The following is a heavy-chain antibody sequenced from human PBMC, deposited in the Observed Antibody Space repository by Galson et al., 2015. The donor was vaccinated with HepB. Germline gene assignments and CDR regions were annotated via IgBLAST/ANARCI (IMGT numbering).Heavy chain of an antibody. CDR1: GGSISSSSYY. J-gene: IGHJ6*03. Sequence: TLSLTCTVSGGSISSSSYYWSWIRQHPGKGLEWIGYIYYSGSTYFNPSLKSLVSISLDTSNNQFSLKLNSVTTADTAVYYCAREGIVVVPVGTAMHYYYYMDVWGKGTTVTVSS. CDR2: IYYSGST. CDR3: AREGIVVVPVGTAMHYYYYMDV. D-gene: IGHD2-15*01. V-gene: IGHV4-31*01.